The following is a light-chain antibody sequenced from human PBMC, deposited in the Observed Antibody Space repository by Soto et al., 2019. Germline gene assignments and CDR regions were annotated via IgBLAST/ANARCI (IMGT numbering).Light chain of an antibody. J-gene: IGKJ4*01. Sequence: DIHMPQSPSSLYASIGDRVTITCRSSQIIDTYLNWYQQKAGKAPKLLIYCVSKLQSGVPPRFSGSVSGTEFTLTITRLQPEDFATYYCQQSYSSPLLAFGGGTKVEIK. CDR2: CVS. CDR1: QIIDTY. CDR3: QQSYSSPLLA. V-gene: IGKV1-39*01.